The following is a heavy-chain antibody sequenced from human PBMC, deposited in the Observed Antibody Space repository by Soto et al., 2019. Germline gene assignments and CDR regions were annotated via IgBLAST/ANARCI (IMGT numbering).Heavy chain of an antibody. CDR2: IIPIFGTA. Sequence: SVKVSCKASGGTFSSYAISWVRQAPGQGLEWMGGIIPIFGTANYAQKFQGRVTITADESTSTAYMELSSLRSEDTAVYYCASPNGSGIPTHSFDYWGQGTLVTVSS. CDR3: ASPNGSGIPTHSFDY. V-gene: IGHV1-69*13. D-gene: IGHD3-10*01. CDR1: GGTFSSYA. J-gene: IGHJ4*02.